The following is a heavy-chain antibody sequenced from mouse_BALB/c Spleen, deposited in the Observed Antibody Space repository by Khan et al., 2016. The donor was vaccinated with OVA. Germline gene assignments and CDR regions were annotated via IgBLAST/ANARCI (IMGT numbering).Heavy chain of an antibody. CDR2: ISPGSGSA. D-gene: IGHD1-1*01. V-gene: IGHV1S41*01. CDR1: GYTFTSYW. CDR3: ARSNYYGRSLYAMDY. Sequence: DLVKPGASVKLSCKASGYTFTSYWINWIKQRPGQGLEWVGQISPGSGSAYYNEVFKDKATLTIDTSSTTAYIQLSSLSSEDSAVYFCARSNYYGRSLYAMDYGGQGTSVTVSS. J-gene: IGHJ4*01.